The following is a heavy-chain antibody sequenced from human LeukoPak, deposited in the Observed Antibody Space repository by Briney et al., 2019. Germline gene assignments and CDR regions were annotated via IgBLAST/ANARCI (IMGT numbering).Heavy chain of an antibody. CDR2: ISYDGSNK. J-gene: IGHJ4*02. CDR1: GFTFSRHA. Sequence: GGSLRLSCAASGFTFSRHAMHWVRQAPGRGLGWGAVISYDGSNKYYADSVKGRFTISRDNSKNTLYLQMNSLRAEDTAVYYCARDRNYCDSRGYFRDWGQGTLVTVSS. V-gene: IGHV3-30-3*01. CDR3: ARDRNYCDSRGYFRD. D-gene: IGHD3-22*01.